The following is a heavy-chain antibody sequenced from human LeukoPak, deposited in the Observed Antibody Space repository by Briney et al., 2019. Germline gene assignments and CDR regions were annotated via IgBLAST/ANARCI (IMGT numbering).Heavy chain of an antibody. D-gene: IGHD1-14*01. CDR1: GYTFTGYY. Sequence: ASVKVSCKASGYTFTGYYIHWVRQAPGQGLEWMGVINPSGGSTTYAQKFQGRVTMTRDTSTSTVYMELSSLRSEDTAVYCCASSSGTYHSFDYWGQGTLVTVSS. CDR3: ASSSGTYHSFDY. J-gene: IGHJ4*02. CDR2: INPSGGST. V-gene: IGHV1-46*01.